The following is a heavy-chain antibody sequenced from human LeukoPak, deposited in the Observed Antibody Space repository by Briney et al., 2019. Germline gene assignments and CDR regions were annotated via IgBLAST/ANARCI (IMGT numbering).Heavy chain of an antibody. Sequence: SETLSLTCTVSGGSISSSHYYWGWIRQTPGKGLEWIGTIYYSGTTYYNPSLESRATISEDTSKNQFSLTLRSVTAADTAVYYCARQISDYYYYYIDVWGKGTTVTVSS. D-gene: IGHD3-10*01. J-gene: IGHJ6*03. CDR2: IYYSGTT. CDR1: GGSISSSHYY. CDR3: ARQISDYYYYYIDV. V-gene: IGHV4-39*01.